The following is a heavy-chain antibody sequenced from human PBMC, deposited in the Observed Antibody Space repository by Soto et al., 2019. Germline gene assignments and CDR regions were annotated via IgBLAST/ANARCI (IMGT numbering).Heavy chain of an antibody. V-gene: IGHV4-4*02. D-gene: IGHD6-13*01. CDR3: ARERQQLVRGWFDP. J-gene: IGHJ5*02. CDR1: GGSIRSSNW. CDR2: IYHSGST. Sequence: PSETLSLTCAFSGGSIRSSNWWIWVRQPPGKGLEWIGEIYHSGSTNYNPSLKSRVTISVDKSKNQFSLKLSSVTAADTAVYYCARERQQLVRGWFDPWGQGTLVTVSS.